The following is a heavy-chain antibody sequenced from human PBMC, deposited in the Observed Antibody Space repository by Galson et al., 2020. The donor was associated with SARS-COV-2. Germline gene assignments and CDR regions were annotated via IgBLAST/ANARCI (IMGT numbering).Heavy chain of an antibody. CDR3: ARDPSMSNNYDFWSGYGFDP. Sequence: SETLSLTCTVSGYSISSGYYWCWIRQPPGKGLEWIGSIYHSGSTYYNPSLKSRVTISVDTSKNQFSLKLSSVTAADTAVYYCARDPSMSNNYDFWSGYGFDPWGQGTLVTVSS. D-gene: IGHD3-3*01. V-gene: IGHV4-38-2*02. CDR2: IYHSGST. CDR1: GYSISSGYY. J-gene: IGHJ5*02.